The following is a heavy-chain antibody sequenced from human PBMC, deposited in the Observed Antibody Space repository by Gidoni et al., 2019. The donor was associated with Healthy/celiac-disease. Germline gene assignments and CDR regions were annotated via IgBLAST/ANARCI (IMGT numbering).Heavy chain of an antibody. CDR1: GYTFTSYG. J-gene: IGHJ4*02. D-gene: IGHD2-2*01. CDR2: ISAYNGNT. Sequence: QVQLVQSGAEVKKPGASVKVPCKASGYTFTSYGIRWVRQAPGQGLEWMGWISAYNGNTNYAQKLQGRVTMTTDTSTSTAYMELRSLRSDDTAVYYCARSSPEIVVVPAADYWGQGTLVTVSS. CDR3: ARSSPEIVVVPAADY. V-gene: IGHV1-18*01.